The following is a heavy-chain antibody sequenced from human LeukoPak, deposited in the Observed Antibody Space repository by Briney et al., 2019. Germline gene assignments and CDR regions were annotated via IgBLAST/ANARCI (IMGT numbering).Heavy chain of an antibody. J-gene: IGHJ4*02. CDR3: APRVVGSAPFDY. V-gene: IGHV3-30*03. D-gene: IGHD2-15*01. CDR2: ISYDGSDK. Sequence: GGSLRLSCAASGFTFSDYGMHWVRQAPGKGLEWVAVISYDGSDKYYGDSVKGRFTISRDNSKNTLYLQMNSLRAEDTAVYYCAPRVVGSAPFDYWGQGTLVTVSS. CDR1: GFTFSDYG.